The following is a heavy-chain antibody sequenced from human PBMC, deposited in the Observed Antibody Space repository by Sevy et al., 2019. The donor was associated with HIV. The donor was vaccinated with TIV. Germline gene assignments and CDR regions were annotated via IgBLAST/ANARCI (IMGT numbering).Heavy chain of an antibody. V-gene: IGHV3-21*01. CDR2: ISSSSTYI. J-gene: IGHJ4*02. Sequence: GGSLRLSCAASGFTFSSYGMNWVRQAPGKGLEWVSSISSSSTYIYYADSVKGRFTISRDNAKNSLYLQMNSLRAEDTAVYNCARDQIVDYWGQGTLVTVSS. CDR3: ARDQIVDY. D-gene: IGHD2-15*01. CDR1: GFTFSSYG.